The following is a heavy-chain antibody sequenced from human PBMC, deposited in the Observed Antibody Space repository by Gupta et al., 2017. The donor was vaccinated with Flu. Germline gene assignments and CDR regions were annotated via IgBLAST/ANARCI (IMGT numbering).Heavy chain of an antibody. Sequence: QLQLVESGGGVVQPGRSLRLSCAASGFTFSSDGMHWVRQAPGKGLEWVAVIWYDGSNKYYADSVKGRFTISRDNSKNTLYLQMNSLRAEDTAVYYCARDRRASFDYWGQGTLVTVSS. V-gene: IGHV3-33*01. J-gene: IGHJ4*02. CDR2: IWYDGSNK. CDR3: ARDRRASFDY. CDR1: GFTFSSDG.